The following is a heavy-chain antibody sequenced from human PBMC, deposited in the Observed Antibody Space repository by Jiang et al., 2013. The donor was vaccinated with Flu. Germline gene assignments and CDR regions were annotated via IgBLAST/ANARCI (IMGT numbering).Heavy chain of an antibody. J-gene: IGHJ4*02. Sequence: SSDTAGWNWIRQSPSRGLEWLGRTKCRSKWYSEYAVNMKGRISVNPDTSRNQFSLQLKFVTPEDTAVYFCARDRRGYPLDFWGQGSPVTVSS. CDR1: SSDTAG. CDR2: TKCRSKWYS. D-gene: IGHD5-18*01. CDR3: ARDRRGYPLDF. V-gene: IGHV6-1*01.